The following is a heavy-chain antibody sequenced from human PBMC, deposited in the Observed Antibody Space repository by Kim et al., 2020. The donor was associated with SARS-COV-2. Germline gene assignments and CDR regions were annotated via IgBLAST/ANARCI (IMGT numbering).Heavy chain of an antibody. CDR1: GGSISSGGYY. CDR2: IYYSGST. CDR3: ARGAGNYYDSSGYYYVEDY. Sequence: SETLSLTCTVSGGSISSGGYYWSWIRQHPGKGLEWIGYIYYSGSTYYNPSLKSRVTISVDTSKNQFSLKLSSVTAADTAVYYCARGAGNYYDSSGYYYVEDYWGQGTLVTVSS. D-gene: IGHD3-22*01. J-gene: IGHJ4*02. V-gene: IGHV4-31*03.